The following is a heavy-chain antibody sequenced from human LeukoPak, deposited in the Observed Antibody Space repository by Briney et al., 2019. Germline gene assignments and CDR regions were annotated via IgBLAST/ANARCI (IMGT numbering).Heavy chain of an antibody. CDR3: ARDSAIAAAGGYFDY. D-gene: IGHD6-13*01. J-gene: IGHJ4*02. CDR2: ISYDGSNK. CDR1: GFTFSSYA. V-gene: IGHV3-30-3*01. Sequence: GGSLRLSCAASGFTFSSYAMHWVRQAPGKGLEWVAVISYDGSNKDYADSVKGRFTISRDNSKNTLYLQMNSLRAEDTAVYYCARDSAIAAAGGYFDYWGQGTLVTVSS.